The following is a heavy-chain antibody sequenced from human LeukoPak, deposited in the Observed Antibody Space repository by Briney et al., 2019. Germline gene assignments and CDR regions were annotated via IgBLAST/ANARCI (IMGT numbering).Heavy chain of an antibody. CDR1: GFTFSSYA. Sequence: GGSLRLSCAASGFTFSSYAMSWVRQAPGKGREWVANIKQDGSEKYYVDSVKARFTISRDNAKNSLYLQMNSPRAEDTAVYYCARDSGYDYRGYYYYGMDVWGKGTTVTVSS. D-gene: IGHD5-12*01. J-gene: IGHJ6*04. CDR2: IKQDGSEK. CDR3: ARDSGYDYRGYYYYGMDV. V-gene: IGHV3-7*03.